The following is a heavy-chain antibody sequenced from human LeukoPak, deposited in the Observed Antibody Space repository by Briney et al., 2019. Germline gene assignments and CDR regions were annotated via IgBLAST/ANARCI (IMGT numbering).Heavy chain of an antibody. CDR3: ARGVRYCTGGSCYGDAYYYYYMDV. CDR1: GGTFSSYA. Sequence: ASVKVSCKASGGTFSSYAISWVRQAPGQGLEWMGGVIPIFRTAHYAQKFQGRVTITANESASTAYMELSSLRSEDTAVYYCARGVRYCTGGSCYGDAYYYYYMDVWGKGTTVTISS. CDR2: VIPIFRTA. V-gene: IGHV1-69*13. J-gene: IGHJ6*03. D-gene: IGHD2-15*01.